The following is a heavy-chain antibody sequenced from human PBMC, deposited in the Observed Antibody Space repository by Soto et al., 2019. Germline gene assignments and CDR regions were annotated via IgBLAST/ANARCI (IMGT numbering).Heavy chain of an antibody. CDR1: GGSISSYY. D-gene: IGHD6-19*01. CDR3: AREGGWSNFNWFDP. J-gene: IGHJ5*02. V-gene: IGHV4-59*01. CDR2: IYYSGST. Sequence: SETLSLTCTVSGGSISSYYWSWIRQPPGKGLEWIGYIYYSGSTNYNPSLKSRVTISVDTSKNQFSLKPSSVTAADTAVYYCAREGGWSNFNWFDPWGQGTLVTVSS.